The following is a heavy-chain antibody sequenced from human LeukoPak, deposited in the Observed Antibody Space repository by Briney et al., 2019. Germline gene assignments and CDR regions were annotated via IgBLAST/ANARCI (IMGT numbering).Heavy chain of an antibody. V-gene: IGHV1-2*02. D-gene: IGHD3-22*01. CDR1: GYTFTGYY. CDR3: AREYYYDSSGYSVDYCYYGMDV. CDR2: INPNSGGT. Sequence: ASVKVSCKASGYTFTGYYMHWVRQAPGQGLEWMGWINPNSGGTEYAQKFLGRVTMTRDTSISTAYMELSRLRSDDTAVYFCAREYYYDSSGYSVDYCYYGMDVWGQGTTVTVSS. J-gene: IGHJ6*02.